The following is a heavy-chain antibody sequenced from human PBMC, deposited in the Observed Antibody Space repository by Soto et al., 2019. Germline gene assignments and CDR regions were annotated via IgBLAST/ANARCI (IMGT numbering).Heavy chain of an antibody. CDR3: ARWGPGVVAANC. Sequence: SETLSLTCTVSGDYIISSYFYWGWVRQPPGKGLEWIGSIFYLGSSYYNPSLKSRVTISVDTSKNQFSLKLSSVTAADTAVYYCARWGPGVVAANCWGQGTLVTVSS. V-gene: IGHV4-39*07. J-gene: IGHJ4*02. CDR2: IFYLGSS. D-gene: IGHD2-15*01. CDR1: GDYIISSYFY.